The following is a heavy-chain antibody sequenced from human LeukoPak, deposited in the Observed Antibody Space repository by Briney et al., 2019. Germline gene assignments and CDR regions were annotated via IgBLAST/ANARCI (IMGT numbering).Heavy chain of an antibody. J-gene: IGHJ4*02. V-gene: IGHV3-33*01. CDR2: IWYDGSNK. D-gene: IGHD3-3*02. Sequence: GGSLRLSCAASGFTFSSYGMHWVRQAPGKGLEWVAVIWYDGSNKYYADSVKGRFTISRDNSKNTLYLQMNSLRAEDTAVYYCATGIRAQSSFDYWGQGTLVTVSS. CDR1: GFTFSSYG. CDR3: ATGIRAQSSFDY.